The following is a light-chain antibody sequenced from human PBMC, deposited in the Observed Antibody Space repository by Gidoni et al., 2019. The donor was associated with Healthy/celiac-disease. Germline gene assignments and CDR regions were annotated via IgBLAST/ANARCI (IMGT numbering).Light chain of an antibody. Sequence: IQMTQSPSTLSASVGDRVTITCRASQSISSWLAWYQQKPGKAPKLLIYDASSLESGVPSRCRGSGSGTEFTLTISSLQPDDFATYYCQQYNSYWTFGQGTKVEIK. V-gene: IGKV1-5*01. J-gene: IGKJ1*01. CDR2: DAS. CDR3: QQYNSYWT. CDR1: QSISSW.